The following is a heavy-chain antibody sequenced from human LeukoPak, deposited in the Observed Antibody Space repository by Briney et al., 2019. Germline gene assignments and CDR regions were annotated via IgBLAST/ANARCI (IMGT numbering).Heavy chain of an antibody. Sequence: LPGGSLRLSCSASGFTSSTYSMNWVRQAPGKGLEWVSYISSSSSTIHYADSVKGRFTISRDNAKNSLYLQMNSLRAEDTAVYYCASYSGSYYSTDYWGQGTLVTVSS. CDR1: GFTSSTYS. CDR2: ISSSSSTI. CDR3: ASYSGSYYSTDY. V-gene: IGHV3-48*04. D-gene: IGHD1-26*01. J-gene: IGHJ4*02.